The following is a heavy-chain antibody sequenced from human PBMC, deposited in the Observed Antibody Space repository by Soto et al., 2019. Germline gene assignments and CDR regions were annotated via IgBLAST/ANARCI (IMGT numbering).Heavy chain of an antibody. V-gene: IGHV4-59*01. Sequence: SETLSLTCTVSGGSIFSSYWTWIRQPPGKGLEWIGNVYYSGSTNYNPSLKSRITISVDTSKNQFSLNLSSVTAADTAVYYCARLPAASSWLDPWGQGTLVTVSS. CDR2: VYYSGST. J-gene: IGHJ5*02. CDR3: ARLPAASSWLDP. D-gene: IGHD2-15*01. CDR1: GGSIFSSY.